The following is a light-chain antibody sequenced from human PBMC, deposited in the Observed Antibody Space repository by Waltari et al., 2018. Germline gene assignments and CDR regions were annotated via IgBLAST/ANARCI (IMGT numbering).Light chain of an antibody. V-gene: IGKV1-NL1*01. Sequence: DIQMTQSPSSLSASVGDRVTITCRASQVIGNALAWYQQKPGKAPKLLFYAASRLESGVPSRFSGSGSGTDYTLTISSLRPEDFATYYCQQYYSIALNFGGGTKVEIK. J-gene: IGKJ4*01. CDR2: AAS. CDR3: QQYYSIALN. CDR1: QVIGNA.